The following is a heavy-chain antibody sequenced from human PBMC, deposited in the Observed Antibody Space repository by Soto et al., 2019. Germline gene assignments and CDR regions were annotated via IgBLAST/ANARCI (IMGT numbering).Heavy chain of an antibody. CDR1: GVTFSGYG. V-gene: IGHV3-33*01. Sequence: GGSMRLSCAASGVTFSGYGMHWVRQNTGKGLEWVAVIWYDGSNKYYADSVKGRFTISRDNSKNTLYLQMNSLRAEDTAVYYCARNSYYDFWSGYFDYWGQGTPVTVSS. CDR3: ARNSYYDFWSGYFDY. J-gene: IGHJ4*02. CDR2: IWYDGSNK. D-gene: IGHD3-3*01.